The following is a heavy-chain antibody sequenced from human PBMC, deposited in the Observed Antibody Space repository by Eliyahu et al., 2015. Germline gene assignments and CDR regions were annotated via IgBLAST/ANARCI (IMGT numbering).Heavy chain of an antibody. CDR3: ARQRLELHRLNWFDP. D-gene: IGHD1-7*01. CDR1: GGSISSSGYX. V-gene: IGHV4-39*01. CDR2: MYYGGIT. Sequence: QLQLQESGPGLVKPSETXSLTCTVSGGSISSSGYXWGWIRXPPGKXLEWIGSMYYGGITYYNPSLKSRVTISVDTSKNQFSLNLKSVIAADTAIYYCARQRLELHRLNWFDPWGQGTLVTVSS. J-gene: IGHJ5*02.